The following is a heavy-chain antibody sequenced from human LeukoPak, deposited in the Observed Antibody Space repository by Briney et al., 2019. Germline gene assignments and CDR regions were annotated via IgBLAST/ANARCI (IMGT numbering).Heavy chain of an antibody. D-gene: IGHD3-10*01. CDR1: GFTFTSYS. Sequence: GGSLRLSCAASGFTFTSYSMNWVRQAPGKGLEWVSTISGGGGSTYYADSVKGRFTISRDNSKNTLYLQVNSLRAEDTAVYYCAKASRAGDDTFDHWGQGTLVTVSS. J-gene: IGHJ4*02. CDR2: ISGGGGST. V-gene: IGHV3-23*01. CDR3: AKASRAGDDTFDH.